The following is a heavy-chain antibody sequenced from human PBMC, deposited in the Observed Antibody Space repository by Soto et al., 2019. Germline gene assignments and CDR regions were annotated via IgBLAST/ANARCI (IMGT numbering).Heavy chain of an antibody. Sequence: QVHLVESGGGVVQPGTSLRLSCRASGFKFSDYGMDWVRQAPGKGLEWVSRVLYDGSKTYYADSVKGRFTISRDNPRNTLYLQMDRRRAEDTGVYYCVKDLALMGDYWGQGTPVTVSS. CDR3: VKDLALMGDY. CDR1: GFKFSDYG. J-gene: IGHJ4*02. CDR2: VLYDGSKT. D-gene: IGHD3-16*01. V-gene: IGHV3-30*18.